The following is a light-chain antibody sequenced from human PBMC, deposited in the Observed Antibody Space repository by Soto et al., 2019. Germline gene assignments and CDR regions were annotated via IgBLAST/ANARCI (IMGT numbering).Light chain of an antibody. J-gene: IGKJ1*01. V-gene: IGKV3-20*01. Sequence: EIVLTQSPGTLSLSPGERATLSCRASQSITNNYLAWYQQKPGQAPRLLIYAASGRATGIPDRFSGSGSGTDFTLTISRLEPEDFAVYYCQQYVTSRTFGQGTKVEIK. CDR1: QSITNNY. CDR2: AAS. CDR3: QQYVTSRT.